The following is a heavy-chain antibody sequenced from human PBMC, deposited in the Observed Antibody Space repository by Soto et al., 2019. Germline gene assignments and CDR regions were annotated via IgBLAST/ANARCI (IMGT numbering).Heavy chain of an antibody. CDR2: IYYSGST. CDR1: GGSVSSGSYY. V-gene: IGHV4-61*01. CDR3: ARDDSGYDYSFFDY. Sequence: SETLSLTCTVSGGSVSSGSYYWSWIRQPPGKGLEWIGYIYYSGSTNYNPSLKSRVTISVDTSKNQFSLKLSSVTAADTAVYYCARDDSGYDYSFFDYWGQGTLVTVSS. D-gene: IGHD5-12*01. J-gene: IGHJ4*02.